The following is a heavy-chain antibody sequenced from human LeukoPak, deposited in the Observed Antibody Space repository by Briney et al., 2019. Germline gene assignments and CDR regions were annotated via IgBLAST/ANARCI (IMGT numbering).Heavy chain of an antibody. CDR1: GGTFSSYA. CDR3: ERAGYYDGSGYPYYFDY. CDR2: IIPILGIA. V-gene: IGHV1-69*04. Sequence: ASVKVSCKASGGTFSSYAISWVRQAPGQGLEWMGRIIPILGIANYAHKFQGRGTITADKSTSTAYMERSSLRSEDTAVYYCERAGYYDGSGYPYYFDYWGTGTLVTVSS. D-gene: IGHD3-22*01. J-gene: IGHJ4*02.